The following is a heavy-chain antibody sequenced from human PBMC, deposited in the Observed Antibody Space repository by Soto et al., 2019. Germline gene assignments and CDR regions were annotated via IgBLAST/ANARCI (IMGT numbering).Heavy chain of an antibody. Sequence: GASVKVSCKASGYTFTGYYMHWVRRAPGQGLEWMGWINPNSGGTNYAQKFQGWVTMTRDTSISTAYVELSRLRSEDTAVYYCARDKVGYYDSSGYYRVSVPRDSYYGMDVWGKGTSVTVSS. CDR2: INPNSGGT. J-gene: IGHJ6*04. CDR3: ARDKVGYYDSSGYYRVSVPRDSYYGMDV. CDR1: GYTFTGYY. D-gene: IGHD3-22*01. V-gene: IGHV1-2*04.